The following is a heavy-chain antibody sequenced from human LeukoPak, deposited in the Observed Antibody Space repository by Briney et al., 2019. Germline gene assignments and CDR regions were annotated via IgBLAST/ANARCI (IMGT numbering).Heavy chain of an antibody. Sequence: GGSLRLSCAASGFTFSNAWMSRVRQAPGKGLEWVGRIKSKTDGGTTDYAAPVKGRSTISRDDSKNTLYLQMNSLKTEDTAVYYCTAIYSGSYYLPFDYWGQGTLVTVSS. CDR1: GFTFSNAW. CDR2: IKSKTDGGTT. V-gene: IGHV3-15*01. D-gene: IGHD1-26*01. J-gene: IGHJ4*02. CDR3: TAIYSGSYYLPFDY.